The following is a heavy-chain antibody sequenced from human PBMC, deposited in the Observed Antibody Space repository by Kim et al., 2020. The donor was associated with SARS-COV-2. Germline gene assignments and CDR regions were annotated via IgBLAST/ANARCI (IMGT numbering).Heavy chain of an antibody. V-gene: IGHV3-15*01. CDR3: TTRGGLCVDTAINFDY. J-gene: IGHJ4*02. Sequence: KGRFTISRDDAKNTLYLQMNSLNTEDTAVYYCTTRGGLCVDTAINFDYWGQGTLVPVSS. D-gene: IGHD5-18*01.